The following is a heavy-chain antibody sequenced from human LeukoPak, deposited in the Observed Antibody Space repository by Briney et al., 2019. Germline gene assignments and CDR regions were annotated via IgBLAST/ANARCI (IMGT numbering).Heavy chain of an antibody. CDR2: IYSGGST. CDR1: GFTVSSNY. D-gene: IGHD2-21*02. CDR3: AKDLLSAYCGGDCYKAFDI. V-gene: IGHV3-53*01. J-gene: IGHJ3*02. Sequence: GGSLRLSCAASGFTVSSNYMSWVRQAPGKGLEWVSIIYSGGSTFYADSVKGRFTISRDNSKNTLYLQMNSLRAEDTAVYYCAKDLLSAYCGGDCYKAFDIWGQGTMVTVSS.